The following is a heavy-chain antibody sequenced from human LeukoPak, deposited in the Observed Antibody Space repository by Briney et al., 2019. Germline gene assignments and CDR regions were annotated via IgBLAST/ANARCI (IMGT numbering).Heavy chain of an antibody. CDR1: GYSFTDYY. CDR2: INPKGGGI. Sequence: ASVKVSCKASGYSFTDYYIHWARQAPGQGLEWMGWINPKGGGINYAPEFQGRVTMTRDTSISTAYMELSRLRSDDTAVYYCAREELQYVGFDPWGQGTLVTVSS. J-gene: IGHJ5*02. CDR3: AREELQYVGFDP. V-gene: IGHV1-2*02. D-gene: IGHD4-11*01.